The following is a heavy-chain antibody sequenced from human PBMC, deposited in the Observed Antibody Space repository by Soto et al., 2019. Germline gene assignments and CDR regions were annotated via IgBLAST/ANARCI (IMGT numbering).Heavy chain of an antibody. V-gene: IGHV4-31*03. J-gene: IGHJ6*02. Sequence: PLSLTCPVSVGSISSGGYYWSWIRRHPGKGLEWIGYIYYSGSTYYNPSLKSRVTISVDTSKNQFSLKLSSVTAADTAVYYCARVGERGYYYYYGKDVWGQGTTVNVSS. CDR1: VGSISSGGYY. D-gene: IGHD2-21*01. CDR3: ARVGERGYYYYYGKDV. CDR2: IYYSGST.